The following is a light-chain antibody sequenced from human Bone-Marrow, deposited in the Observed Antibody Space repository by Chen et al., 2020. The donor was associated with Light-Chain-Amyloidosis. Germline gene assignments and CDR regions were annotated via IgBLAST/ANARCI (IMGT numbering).Light chain of an antibody. V-gene: IGLV3-25*02. Sequence: SYELTQPPSFSVSPGQTARITCSGDDLPTKYAYWYQQKPGQAPVLVIHRDTERPSGMSERFAGSSAGTTATLTISGVQAEEEADYHCQSADSSGTYEVIFGGGTKLTVL. CDR2: RDT. CDR3: QSADSSGTYEVI. J-gene: IGLJ2*01. CDR1: DLPTKY.